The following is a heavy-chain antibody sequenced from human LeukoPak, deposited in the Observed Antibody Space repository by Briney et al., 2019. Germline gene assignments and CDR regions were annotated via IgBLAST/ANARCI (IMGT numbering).Heavy chain of an antibody. CDR3: ARDRLQLQS. Sequence: SQTLSLTCTVSGGSISSGSYYWSWIRQPAGKELEWIGHIYTSGTSNYNPSLRSRVTISLDTSKNQFSLKLNSVTAADTAAYYCARDRLQLQSWGQGTLVTVSS. J-gene: IGHJ5*02. D-gene: IGHD5-24*01. CDR2: IYTSGTS. CDR1: GGSISSGSYY. V-gene: IGHV4-61*09.